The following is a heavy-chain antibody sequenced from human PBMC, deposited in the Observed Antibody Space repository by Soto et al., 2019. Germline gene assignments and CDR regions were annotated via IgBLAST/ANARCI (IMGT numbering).Heavy chain of an antibody. CDR3: GSVRKGHGYSGYV. V-gene: IGHV3-23*01. CDR2: ISGSGGST. Sequence: EVQLLESGGGLVQPGGSLRLSCAASGFTFSSYAMSWVRQAPGKGLEWVSAISGSGGSTYYADSVKGRFTISRDNSKNPLYRKMNSLRAEDTAVYYCGSVRKGHGYSGYVWGQGTLVTVSS. D-gene: IGHD5-12*01. CDR1: GFTFSSYA. J-gene: IGHJ4*02.